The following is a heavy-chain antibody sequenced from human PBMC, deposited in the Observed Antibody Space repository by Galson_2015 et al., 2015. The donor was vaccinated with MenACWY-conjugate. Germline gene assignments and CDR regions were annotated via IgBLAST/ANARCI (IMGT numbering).Heavy chain of an antibody. Sequence: SETLSLTCSVSVASISTDYWSWIRQPPGKGLEWIGYIHYSGSTRYNPSLKTRITMSLDTSGNQFSLKLSSVTAADTAVYYCARWVAVKMIEYCGQGTLVTVSS. CDR2: IHYSGST. J-gene: IGHJ4*02. CDR1: VASISTDY. CDR3: ARWVAVKMIEY. D-gene: IGHD6-19*01. V-gene: IGHV4-59*01.